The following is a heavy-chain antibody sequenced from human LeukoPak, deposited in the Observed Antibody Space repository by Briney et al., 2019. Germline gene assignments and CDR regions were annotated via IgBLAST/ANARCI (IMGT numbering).Heavy chain of an antibody. CDR2: IKQDGSKI. V-gene: IGHV3-7*01. D-gene: IGHD6-13*01. CDR1: GFTFSSHW. Sequence: SGGSLRLSCAASGFTFSSHWMYWVRQAPGKGLEWVANIKQDGSKIYYVDSVKGRFTITRDNANNSLFLQMNSLRADDTAVYYCVAGDAFDFWGQGTLVAVSS. CDR3: VAGDAFDF. J-gene: IGHJ3*01.